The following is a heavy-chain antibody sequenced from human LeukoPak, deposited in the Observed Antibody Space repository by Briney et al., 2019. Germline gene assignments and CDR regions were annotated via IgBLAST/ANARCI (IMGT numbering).Heavy chain of an antibody. J-gene: IGHJ4*02. Sequence: PGRSLRLSCAASGFTFSSYGMHWVRQAPGTGLEWVAVILSDGSHKYYADSVKGRFTISRDNSKNTLYLQMNSLRAEDTAVYYCAKVAVGGTIHYFDYWGQGTLVTVSS. CDR2: ILSDGSHK. CDR3: AKVAVGGTIHYFDY. V-gene: IGHV3-30*18. D-gene: IGHD1-26*01. CDR1: GFTFSSYG.